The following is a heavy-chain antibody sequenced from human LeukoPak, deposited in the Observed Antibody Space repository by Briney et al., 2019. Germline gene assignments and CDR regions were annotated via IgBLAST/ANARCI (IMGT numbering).Heavy chain of an antibody. Sequence: GGSLRLSCAASGFTFSNYVMTWVRQAPGKGLQWVSTIGPGGRATYYTESVKGRFSISRDNANNTLYLQMNSLRAEDTAVYYCARKQQPDYWGQGTLVTVSS. CDR3: ARKQQPDY. D-gene: IGHD6-13*01. CDR1: GFTFSNYV. V-gene: IGHV3-23*01. CDR2: IGPGGRAT. J-gene: IGHJ4*02.